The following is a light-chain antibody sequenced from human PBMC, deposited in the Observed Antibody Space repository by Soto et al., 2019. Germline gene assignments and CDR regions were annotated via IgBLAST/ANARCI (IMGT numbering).Light chain of an antibody. CDR3: QQYNSYSWT. J-gene: IGKJ1*01. V-gene: IGKV1-5*01. CDR1: QSISSY. CDR2: DAS. Sequence: DIQMTQSPSSLSASVGDRVTITCRASQSISSYLNWYQQKPGKAPKLLIYDASSLESGVPSRFSGSGSGTEFTLTISSTQPDDFATYYCQQYNSYSWTFGQGTKVDIK.